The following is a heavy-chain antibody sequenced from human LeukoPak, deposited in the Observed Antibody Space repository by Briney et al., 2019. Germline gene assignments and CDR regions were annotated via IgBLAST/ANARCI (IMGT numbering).Heavy chain of an antibody. CDR3: ARVRLGYCSGGSCYGDY. V-gene: IGHV1-18*01. Sequence: ASVKVSCKASGYTFTSYGISWVRQAPGQGLEWMGWISAYNGNTNYAQKLQGRVTMTTDTSTSTAYMELRGLRSDGTAVYYCARVRLGYCSGGSCYGDYWGQGTLVTVSS. D-gene: IGHD2-15*01. J-gene: IGHJ4*02. CDR2: ISAYNGNT. CDR1: GYTFTSYG.